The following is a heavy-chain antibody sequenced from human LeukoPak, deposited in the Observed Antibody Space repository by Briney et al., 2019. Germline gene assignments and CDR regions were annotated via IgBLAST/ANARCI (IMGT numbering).Heavy chain of an antibody. CDR1: GYTFTSYA. J-gene: IGHJ4*02. CDR3: ATDLFAVAVAGTDY. D-gene: IGHD6-19*01. V-gene: IGHV1-3*04. Sequence: ASVKVSCKASGYTFTSYAMHWVRQAPGQRLEWMGWINTGNGNTKYSQKFQGRVSITRDTSASTAYMELSSLRSEDTAVYYCATDLFAVAVAGTDYWGQGTLVTVSS. CDR2: INTGNGNT.